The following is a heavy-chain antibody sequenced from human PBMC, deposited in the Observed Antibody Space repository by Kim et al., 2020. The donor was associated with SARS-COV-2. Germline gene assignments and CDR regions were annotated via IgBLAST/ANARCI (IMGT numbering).Heavy chain of an antibody. CDR2: IDPSDSYT. CDR3: ARQGVYSSGWHDAFDI. D-gene: IGHD6-19*01. CDR1: GYSFTSYW. V-gene: IGHV5-10-1*01. Sequence: GESLKISCKGSGYSFTSYWISWVRQMPGKGLEWMGRIDPSDSYTNYSPSFQGHVTISADKSISTAYLQWSSLKASDTAMYYCARQGVYSSGWHDAFDIWGQGTMVTVSS. J-gene: IGHJ3*02.